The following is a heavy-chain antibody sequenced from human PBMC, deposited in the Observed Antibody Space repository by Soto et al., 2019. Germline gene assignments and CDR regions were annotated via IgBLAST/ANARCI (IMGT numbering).Heavy chain of an antibody. CDR3: ARDKITGLFDY. CDR1: GWSFSGYD. J-gene: IGHJ4*02. D-gene: IGHD2-8*02. V-gene: IGHV4-34*01. CDR2: INHSGSS. Sequence: QVQLQQWGAGLLKSSETLSLTCAVYGWSFSGYDWTWIRQPPGTGLEWLGEINHSGSSNYNPSLKSRVTIAVDTSKNQFSLKLTSVTAADTAVYYCARDKITGLFDYWGQGTLVTVSS.